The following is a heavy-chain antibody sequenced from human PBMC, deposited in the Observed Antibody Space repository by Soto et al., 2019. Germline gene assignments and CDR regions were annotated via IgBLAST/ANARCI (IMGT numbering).Heavy chain of an antibody. CDR3: ARDLFNCGGDCYYYGMDV. CDR2: ISYDGSNK. D-gene: IGHD2-21*01. CDR1: GFSFSSYG. V-gene: IGHV3-30*03. J-gene: IGHJ6*02. Sequence: GSLRLSCAASGFSFSSYGMQWVRQAPGKGLEWVAVISYDGSNKYYADSVKDRFTISRDNSKKTLYLQMNSLRAEDTAVYYCARDLFNCGGDCYYYGMDVWGQGTTVTVSS.